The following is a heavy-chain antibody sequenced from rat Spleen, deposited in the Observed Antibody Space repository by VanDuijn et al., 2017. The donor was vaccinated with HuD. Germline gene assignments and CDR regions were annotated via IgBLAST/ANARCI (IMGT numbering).Heavy chain of an antibody. CDR2: ITNTCGST. Sequence: EVQLVESGGGLVQPGRSLKLSCAASGFIFSRSAMAWVRQAPGKGLEWVASITNTCGSTYYPDSMKGRFTISRDNAESTLYLQMNSLRSEDTATYYCTRHYYDGYYHEIWFAYWGQGVMVTVSS. J-gene: IGHJ2*01. CDR1: GFIFSRSA. D-gene: IGHD1-12*03. V-gene: IGHV5-29*01. CDR3: TRHYYDGYYHEIWFAY.